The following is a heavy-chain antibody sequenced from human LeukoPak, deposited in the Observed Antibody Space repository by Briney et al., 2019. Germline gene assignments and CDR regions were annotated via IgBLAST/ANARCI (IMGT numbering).Heavy chain of an antibody. V-gene: IGHV3-23*01. CDR1: GFTFDDYG. D-gene: IGHD2-2*01. CDR3: AKDRWDIVVVPAAILDY. J-gene: IGHJ4*02. CDR2: ISGSGGST. Sequence: PGGSLRLSCAASGFTFDDYGMSWVRQAPGKGLEWVSSISGSGGSTYYADSVKGRFTISRDNSKNTLYLQMNSLRVEDTAVYYCAKDRWDIVVVPAAILDYWGQGTLVTVSS.